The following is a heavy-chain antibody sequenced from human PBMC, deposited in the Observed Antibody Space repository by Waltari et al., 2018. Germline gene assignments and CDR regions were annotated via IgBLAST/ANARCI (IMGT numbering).Heavy chain of an antibody. CDR2: ISGSGGST. D-gene: IGHD6-13*01. CDR1: GFTFSSYA. V-gene: IGHV3-23*01. J-gene: IGHJ4*02. CDR3: ATASSSWYYFDY. Sequence: EVQLLESGGGLVQPGGSLRLSCAASGFTFSSYAMSWVRQAPGKGLEWVSAISGSGGSTYYADSVKGRFTISRDNFKNTLYLQMNSLRAEDTAVYYCATASSSWYYFDYWGQGTLVTVSS.